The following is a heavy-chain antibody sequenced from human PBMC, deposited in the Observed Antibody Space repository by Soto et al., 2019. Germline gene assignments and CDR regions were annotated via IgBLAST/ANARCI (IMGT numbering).Heavy chain of an antibody. CDR1: GYTFTTYG. CDR3: ARDLIAIRPGWFDP. CDR2: ISAYNGNT. Sequence: QVQLVQSGAEVKKPGASVKVSCKASGYTFTTYGINWVRQAPGLGLEWMGWISAYNGNTNYAQKFQGRVTMTTDTSTGTAYMELRSLRSDDTAVYYCARDLIAIRPGWFDPWGQGTLVTVSS. J-gene: IGHJ5*02. V-gene: IGHV1-18*01. D-gene: IGHD6-13*01.